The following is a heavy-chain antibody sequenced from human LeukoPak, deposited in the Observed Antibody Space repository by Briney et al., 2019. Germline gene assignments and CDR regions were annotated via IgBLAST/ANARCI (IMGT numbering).Heavy chain of an antibody. D-gene: IGHD6-19*01. CDR2: ISFSVST. Sequence: SQTLSLTCTVSGGSISSSSYYCGWVPQPPGRGLEWGVSISFSVSTYYNPSLKSRVTISVDTSKHQFSLKLSSVTAADTAVYYCARPLGGGSGWYEEYYFDYWGQGTLVTVSS. CDR1: GGSISSSSYY. J-gene: IGHJ4*02. V-gene: IGHV4-39*01. CDR3: ARPLGGGSGWYEEYYFDY.